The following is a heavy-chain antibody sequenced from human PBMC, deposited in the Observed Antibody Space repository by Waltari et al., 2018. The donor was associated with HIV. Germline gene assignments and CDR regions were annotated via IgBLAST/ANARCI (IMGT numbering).Heavy chain of an antibody. CDR3: ARENYYGSGSQLRAAFDY. J-gene: IGHJ4*02. D-gene: IGHD3-10*01. CDR1: GGSISSYY. V-gene: IGHV4-59*01. CDR2: IYYSGST. Sequence: QVQLQESGPGLVKPSETLSLTCTVSGGSISSYYWSWIRQPPGKGLEWIGYIYYSGSTNYNPSLKSRVTISVDTSKNQFSLKLSSVTAADTAVYYCARENYYGSGSQLRAAFDYWGQGTLVTVSS.